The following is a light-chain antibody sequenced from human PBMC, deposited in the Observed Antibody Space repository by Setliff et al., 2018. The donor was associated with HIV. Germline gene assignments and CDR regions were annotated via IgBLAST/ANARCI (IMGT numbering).Light chain of an antibody. CDR2: DVT. CDR1: SSDVGAYNY. Sequence: QSVLTQPRSVSGSPGQSVAFSCTGSSSDVGAYNYVSWYQQHPGKAPKLMIYDVTKRPSGVPDRFSGSKSGNTASLTISGLQAEDEADYYCCSYAGSYTYIFGSGTKGTV. J-gene: IGLJ1*01. CDR3: CSYAGSYTYI. V-gene: IGLV2-11*01.